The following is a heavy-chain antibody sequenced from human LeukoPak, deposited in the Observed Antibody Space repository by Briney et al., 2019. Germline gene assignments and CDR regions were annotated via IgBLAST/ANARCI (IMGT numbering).Heavy chain of an antibody. CDR1: GFTFRSYE. J-gene: IGHJ4*02. Sequence: PGGSLRLSCAASGFTFRSYEMNWVRQAPGKGLEWVSYISGSGSTIYYADSVKGRFTISRDNAKNSLSLQMNSLRAEDTAVYYCARDNTYGFFDYWGQGTMVTVS. CDR2: ISGSGSTI. D-gene: IGHD5-18*01. V-gene: IGHV3-48*03. CDR3: ARDNTYGFFDY.